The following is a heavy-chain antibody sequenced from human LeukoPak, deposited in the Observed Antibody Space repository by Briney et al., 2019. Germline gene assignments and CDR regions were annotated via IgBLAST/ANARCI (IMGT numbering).Heavy chain of an antibody. V-gene: IGHV4-59*01. CDR2: IYYSGST. D-gene: IGHD3-22*01. CDR1: GGSISSYY. J-gene: IGHJ4*02. Sequence: SETLSLTCTVSGGSISSYYWSWIRQPPGKGLEWIGYIYYSGSTNYNPSLKSRVTISVDTSKNQFSLKLSSVTAADTAVYYCARLPTNYYDSSATGDYFDYWGQGTLVTVSS. CDR3: ARLPTNYYDSSATGDYFDY.